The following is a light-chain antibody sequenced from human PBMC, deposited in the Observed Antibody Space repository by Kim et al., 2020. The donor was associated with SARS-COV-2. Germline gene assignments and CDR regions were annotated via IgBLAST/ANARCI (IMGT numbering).Light chain of an antibody. Sequence: DIQMTQSPSSLSAAVGDRVTITCQASQDIIKYVNWYQQKPGKAPKLLIYDASNLETGVPSRFSGSGSGTDFTFTISSLQSEDVATYYCQQYDSLPPMFTFGQGTKLEI. CDR1: QDIIKY. CDR2: DAS. J-gene: IGKJ2*01. V-gene: IGKV1-33*01. CDR3: QQYDSLPPMFT.